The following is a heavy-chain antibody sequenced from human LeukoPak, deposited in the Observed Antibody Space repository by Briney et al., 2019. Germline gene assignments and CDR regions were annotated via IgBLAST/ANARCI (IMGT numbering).Heavy chain of an antibody. D-gene: IGHD1-26*01. Sequence: PGRSLRLSCAASGFTFGSHTMHWVRQAPGKGLEWVAVISYDGGNKYYADSVKGRFTISRDNSKNILYLQMSNLRVEDTAVYYCARGPGGGATSGYFQHWGQGTLVTVSS. CDR2: ISYDGGNK. J-gene: IGHJ1*01. V-gene: IGHV3-30*14. CDR3: ARGPGGGATSGYFQH. CDR1: GFTFGSHT.